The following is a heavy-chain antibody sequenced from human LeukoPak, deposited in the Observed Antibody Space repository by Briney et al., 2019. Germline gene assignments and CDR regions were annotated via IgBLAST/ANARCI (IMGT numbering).Heavy chain of an antibody. J-gene: IGHJ3*02. CDR2: ISYDGSNK. D-gene: IGHD2-2*03. CDR3: AKVRGYCSSTSCYGAFDI. V-gene: IGHV3-30*18. CDR1: GFTFSNYE. Sequence: GGSLRLSCAASGFTFSNYEMNWVRQAPGKGLEWVTLISYDGSNKYYADSVKGRFTISRDNSKNTLYLQMNSLRAEDTAVYYCAKVRGYCSSTSCYGAFDIWGQGTMVTVSS.